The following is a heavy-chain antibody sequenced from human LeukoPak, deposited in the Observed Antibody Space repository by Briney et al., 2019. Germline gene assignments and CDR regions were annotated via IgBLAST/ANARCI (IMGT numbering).Heavy chain of an antibody. CDR1: GGSISNYY. V-gene: IGHV4-4*07. Sequence: SETLSLTCIVSGGSISNYYWSWIRQPAGKGLEWIGRIYTSGSTNYNPSLKSRVTMSVDTSKNQFSLKLSCVTAADTAVNYCARDEMVGASWFDPWGQGTLVTVSS. J-gene: IGHJ5*02. CDR2: IYTSGST. CDR3: ARDEMVGASWFDP. D-gene: IGHD1-26*01.